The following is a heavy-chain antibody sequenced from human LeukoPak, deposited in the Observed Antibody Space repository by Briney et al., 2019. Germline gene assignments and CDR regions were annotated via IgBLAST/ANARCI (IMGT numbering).Heavy chain of an antibody. CDR1: GGSISSYY. J-gene: IGHJ6*02. CDR3: ARERLNTKGYYYYGMDF. D-gene: IGHD3-3*01. CDR2: IYYSGST. V-gene: IGHV4-59*01. Sequence: PSETLTLTCTVSGGSISSYYWSWIRQPPGKGLEWIGYIYYSGSTNYNPSLRSRVTISVDTSKNQFSLKLSSVTAADTAVYYCARERLNTKGYYYYGMDFWCQGTRVTVSS.